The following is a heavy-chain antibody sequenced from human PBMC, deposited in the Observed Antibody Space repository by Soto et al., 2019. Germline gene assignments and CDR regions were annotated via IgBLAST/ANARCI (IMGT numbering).Heavy chain of an antibody. J-gene: IGHJ6*02. CDR2: IGTAGDP. D-gene: IGHD4-17*01. CDR1: GFTFSNFD. Sequence: PGGSLRLSCAASGFTFSNFDMHWVRQVTGKGLEWVSAIGTAGDPYYPGSVKGRFTVSRENAKNSLYLQMNSLSAGDTAVYYCARAPQDYGDYVSYGMDVWGQGTTVTVYS. V-gene: IGHV3-13*05. CDR3: ARAPQDYGDYVSYGMDV.